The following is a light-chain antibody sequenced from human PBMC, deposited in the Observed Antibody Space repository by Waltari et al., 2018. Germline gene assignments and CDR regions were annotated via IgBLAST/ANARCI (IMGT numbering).Light chain of an antibody. J-gene: IGLJ2*01. Sequence: SYELTQPPSVSVSPGQTASITCSGDKLWDKYACWYQQKPGQSPVLVIYQDSKRPSGIPERFSGSNSGNTATLTISGTQAMDEADYYCQAWDSSTGGVVFGGGTKLTVL. CDR2: QDS. V-gene: IGLV3-1*01. CDR3: QAWDSSTGGVV. CDR1: KLWDKY.